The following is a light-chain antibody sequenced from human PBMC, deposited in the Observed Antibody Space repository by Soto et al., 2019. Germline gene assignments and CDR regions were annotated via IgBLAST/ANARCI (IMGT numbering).Light chain of an antibody. J-gene: IGKJ3*01. CDR1: QSVSSY. CDR2: DAS. Sequence: EIVLTQSPATLSLSPGERATLSCRASQSVSSYLAWYQQKPDQAPRLLIYDASNKATGIPARFSGSGSGTDFTLTISSLEPGDFAVYYCQQRSKWPFTFGPGTKVDI. CDR3: QQRSKWPFT. V-gene: IGKV3-11*01.